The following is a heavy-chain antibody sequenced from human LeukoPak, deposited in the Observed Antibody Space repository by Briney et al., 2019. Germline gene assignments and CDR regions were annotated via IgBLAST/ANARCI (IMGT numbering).Heavy chain of an antibody. CDR2: IYYSGST. Sequence: SETLSLTCAVYGGSFSGYYWSWIRQPPGKGLEWIGYIYYSGSTYYNPSLKSRVTISVDTSKNQFSLKLSSVTAADTAVYYCARAMGKYYFDYWGQGTLVTVSS. V-gene: IGHV4-34*09. CDR1: GGSFSGYY. CDR3: ARAMGKYYFDY. D-gene: IGHD5-18*01. J-gene: IGHJ4*02.